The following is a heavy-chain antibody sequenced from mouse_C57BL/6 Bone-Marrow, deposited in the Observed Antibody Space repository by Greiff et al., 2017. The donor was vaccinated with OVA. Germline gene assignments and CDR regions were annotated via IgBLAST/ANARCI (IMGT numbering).Heavy chain of an antibody. V-gene: IGHV10-1*01. D-gene: IGHD2-4*01. CDR3: VGGHYDPYFDV. J-gene: IGHJ1*03. CDR1: GFSFNTYA. CDR2: IRSKSNNYAT. Sequence: EVQRVESGGGLVQPKGSLKLSCAASGFSFNTYAMNWVRQAPGKGLEWVARIRSKSNNYATYYADSVKDRFTISRDDSESMLYLQMNNLKTEDTAMYYCVGGHYDPYFDVWGTGTTVTVSS.